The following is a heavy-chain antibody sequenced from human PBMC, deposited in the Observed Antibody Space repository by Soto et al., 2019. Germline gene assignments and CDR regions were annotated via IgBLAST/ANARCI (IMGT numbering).Heavy chain of an antibody. V-gene: IGHV3-21*01. CDR1: GFTFSSYT. CDR2: ISSSSSYI. CDR3: ARDGVSCTNGVCYHYYYYGMDV. J-gene: IGHJ6*01. D-gene: IGHD2-8*01. Sequence: GGSLLLSCASSGFTFSSYTMNWVRQAPGNGLECVQSISSSSSYIYYADSVKGRFTISRDNAKNSLYLQMNSLRAEDTAVYYCARDGVSCTNGVCYHYYYYGMDVWGQGTPVTVSS.